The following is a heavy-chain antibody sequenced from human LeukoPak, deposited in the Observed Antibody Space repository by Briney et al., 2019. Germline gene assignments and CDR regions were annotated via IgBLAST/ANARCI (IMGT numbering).Heavy chain of an antibody. J-gene: IGHJ4*02. V-gene: IGHV1-18*04. Sequence: ASVKVSCKASGYTFTSYGISWVRQAPGQGLEWMGWISAYNGNTNYAQKLQGRVTMTTDTSTSTAYMELRSLRPDDTAVYYCARGKAPYSSSRSWDYWGQGTLVTVPS. D-gene: IGHD6-13*01. CDR2: ISAYNGNT. CDR1: GYTFTSYG. CDR3: ARGKAPYSSSRSWDY.